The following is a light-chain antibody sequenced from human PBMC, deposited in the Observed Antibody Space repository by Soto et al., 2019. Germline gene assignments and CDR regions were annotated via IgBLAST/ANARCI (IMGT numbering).Light chain of an antibody. Sequence: QSALTQPASVSGSPGQSITISCTGTSSDVGGYNYVSWYQQHPGKAPKLMIYDVSNRPSGVSNRFPGSKSGNTASLTISGLQAEDEADYYCSSYTSSSTLGGYVFGTGTKVTVL. CDR1: SSDVGGYNY. V-gene: IGLV2-14*01. CDR2: DVS. CDR3: SSYTSSSTLGGYV. J-gene: IGLJ1*01.